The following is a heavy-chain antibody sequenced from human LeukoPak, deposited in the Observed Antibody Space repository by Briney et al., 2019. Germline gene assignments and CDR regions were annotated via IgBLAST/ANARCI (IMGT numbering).Heavy chain of an antibody. J-gene: IGHJ3*01. D-gene: IGHD3-10*01. CDR2: INQDGSDM. V-gene: IGHV3-7*03. CDR1: GFSFGRHW. CDR3: ARDFPGIGRGTFDF. Sequence: GGSLRLSCAASGFSFGRHWMSWVRLTPGKGLEWVAKINQDGSDMYYVDSVKGRFFVSRDNARNLVYLQMNSLRVDDTAVYYCARDFPGIGRGTFDFWGQGTIIIVSS.